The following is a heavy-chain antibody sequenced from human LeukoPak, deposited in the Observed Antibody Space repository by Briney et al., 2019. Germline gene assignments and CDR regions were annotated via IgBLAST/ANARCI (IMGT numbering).Heavy chain of an antibody. CDR1: GYTFTSYC. J-gene: IGHJ3*02. CDR2: ISAYNGNT. Sequence: GASVKVSCKASGYTFTSYCISWVRQAPGQGLEWMGWISAYNGNTNYAQKLQGRVTMTTDTSTSTAYMELRSLRSDDTAVYYCARDAPGSGGDIAFDIWGQGTMVTVSS. D-gene: IGHD2-21*02. CDR3: ARDAPGSGGDIAFDI. V-gene: IGHV1-18*01.